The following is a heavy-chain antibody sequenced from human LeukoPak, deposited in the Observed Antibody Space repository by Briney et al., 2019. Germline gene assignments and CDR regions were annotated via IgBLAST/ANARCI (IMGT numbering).Heavy chain of an antibody. CDR1: GFTFSSYA. J-gene: IGHJ4*02. V-gene: IGHV3-23*01. CDR2: MSASGGGT. CDR3: AKDSSSGWYYFDY. D-gene: IGHD6-19*01. Sequence: GGSLRLSCAASGFTFSSYAMSWVRQAPGKGLEWVSAMSASGGGTYYADSVKGRFTISRDNSKNTLYLQMNSPRAEDTAVYYCAKDSSSGWYYFDYWGQGTLVTVSS.